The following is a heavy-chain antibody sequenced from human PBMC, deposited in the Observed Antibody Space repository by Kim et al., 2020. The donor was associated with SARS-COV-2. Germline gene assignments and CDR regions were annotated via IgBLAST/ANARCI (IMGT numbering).Heavy chain of an antibody. Sequence: GGSLRLSCAASGFTFSSYAMHWVRQAPGKGLEWVAVISYDGSNKYYADSVKGRFTISRDNSKNTLYLQMNSLRAEDTAVYYCARGGLTGYHKGEDYYGMDVWGQGTTVTVSS. CDR1: GFTFSSYA. CDR3: ARGGLTGYHKGEDYYGMDV. CDR2: ISYDGSNK. J-gene: IGHJ6*02. D-gene: IGHD3-9*01. V-gene: IGHV3-30*04.